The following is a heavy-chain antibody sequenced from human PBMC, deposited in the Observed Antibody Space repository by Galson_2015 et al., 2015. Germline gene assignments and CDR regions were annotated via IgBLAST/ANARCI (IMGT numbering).Heavy chain of an antibody. V-gene: IGHV3-74*01. Sequence: SLRLSCAASGFTFSSYWVHWVRQAPGKGLVWVSRINSDGGSTNYADSVKGRFTISRDNAENTLYLQMNSLRAEDTAVYYCASPYCSGGSCYSHAFDIWGQGTMVTVSS. CDR2: INSDGGST. D-gene: IGHD2-15*01. CDR3: ASPYCSGGSCYSHAFDI. CDR1: GFTFSSYW. J-gene: IGHJ3*02.